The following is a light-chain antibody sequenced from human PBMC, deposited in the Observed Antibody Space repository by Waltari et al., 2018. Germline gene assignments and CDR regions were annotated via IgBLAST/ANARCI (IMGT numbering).Light chain of an antibody. V-gene: IGKV2-28*01. CDR3: MQGIKPLMYT. Sequence: VMTQSPLSLTVTPGEPASISCRSGQSLLHSNGYSDLDWYMQKPGQSPQLLIYVTSRRASGVPDRFSCSGSGTDFTLNISRVEAADVAVYYCMQGIKPLMYTFGQGTKLELK. J-gene: IGKJ2*01. CDR1: QSLLHSNGYSD. CDR2: VTS.